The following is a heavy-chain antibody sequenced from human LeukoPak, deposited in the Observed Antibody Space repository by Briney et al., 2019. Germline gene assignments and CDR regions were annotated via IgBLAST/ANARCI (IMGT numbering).Heavy chain of an antibody. J-gene: IGHJ4*02. CDR3: ARQYGSGSSLDY. CDR2: INHSGST. Sequence: SETLSLTCSVSGDSISSSNYYWSWIRQPPGKGLEWIGEINHSGSTNYNPSLKSRVTISVDTSKNQFSLKLSSVTAADTAVYYCARQYGSGSSLDYWGQGTLVTVSS. D-gene: IGHD3-10*01. CDR1: GDSISSSNYY. V-gene: IGHV4-39*07.